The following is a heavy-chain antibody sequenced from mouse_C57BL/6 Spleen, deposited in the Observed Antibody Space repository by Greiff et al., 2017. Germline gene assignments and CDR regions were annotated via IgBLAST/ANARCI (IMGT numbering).Heavy chain of an antibody. CDR1: GYTFTSYW. CDR2: IHPNSGST. V-gene: IGHV1-64*01. J-gene: IGHJ1*03. D-gene: IGHD1-1*01. CDR3: ARGDGSSWYFDV. Sequence: VQLQQPGAELVKPGASVKLSCKASGYTFTSYWMHWVKQRPGQGLEWIGMIHPNSGSTNYNEKFKSKATLTVDKSSSTAYMQLSSLTSEDSAVYYCARGDGSSWYFDVCGTGTTVTVSS.